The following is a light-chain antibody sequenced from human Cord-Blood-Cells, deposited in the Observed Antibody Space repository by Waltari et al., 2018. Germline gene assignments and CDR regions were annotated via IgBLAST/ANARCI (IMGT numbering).Light chain of an antibody. V-gene: IGLV2-14*01. J-gene: IGLJ1*01. CDR2: EVS. CDR3: SSYTSSSTYV. Sequence: QSALTQPPSVSGSPGQSTTIPCTGTSSAVGGYTYVSWYQQHPGKAPKLMIYEVSNRPSGVSNRFSGSKSGNTASLTISGLQAEDEADYYCSSYTSSSTYVFGTGTKVTVL. CDR1: SSAVGGYTY.